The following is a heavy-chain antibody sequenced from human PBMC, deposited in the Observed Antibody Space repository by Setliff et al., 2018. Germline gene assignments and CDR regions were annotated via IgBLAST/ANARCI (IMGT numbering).Heavy chain of an antibody. CDR3: ARDGGGYCATTSCFHFDY. Sequence: ASVKVSCKTSGYTFNDYGIAWVRQAPGQRPEWMGWISPYNGKTRSIERFQGRLTLTIDTSTNTVFMELRNLRPDDTAIYYCARDGGGYCATTSCFHFDYWGQGTQVT. CDR2: ISPYNGKT. D-gene: IGHD2-15*01. J-gene: IGHJ4*02. CDR1: GYTFNDYG. V-gene: IGHV1-18*01.